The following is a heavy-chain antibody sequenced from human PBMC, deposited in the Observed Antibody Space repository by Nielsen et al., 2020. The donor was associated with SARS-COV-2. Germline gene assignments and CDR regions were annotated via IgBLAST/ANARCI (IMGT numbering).Heavy chain of an antibody. J-gene: IGHJ5*02. D-gene: IGHD2-15*01. Sequence: GESLKISCAASGFTFSSYGMHWVRQAPGKRLEWVAVIWYDGSNKYYADSVKGRFTISRDNSKNTLYLQMNSLRAEDTAVYYCAADLGYCSGGSCFFDPWGQGTLVTVSS. V-gene: IGHV3-33*01. CDR1: GFTFSSYG. CDR2: IWYDGSNK. CDR3: AADLGYCSGGSCFFDP.